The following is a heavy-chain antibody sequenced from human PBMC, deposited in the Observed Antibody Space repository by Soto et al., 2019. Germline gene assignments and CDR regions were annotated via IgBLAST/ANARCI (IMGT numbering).Heavy chain of an antibody. CDR3: ARDRGRSCIGGTCPFDY. CDR1: GYSFTIYG. CDR2: ISTYDGNT. J-gene: IGHJ4*02. Sequence: QVQLVQSGAEVKNPGASVRVSCRASGYSFTIYGITWVRQAPGQGLEWMGWISTYDGNTNYAQNFQGRVSMARDTSTSTAYMELRSLRYADTAVYYCARDRGRSCIGGTCPFDYWGQGTLVTVSS. D-gene: IGHD2-15*01. V-gene: IGHV1-18*01.